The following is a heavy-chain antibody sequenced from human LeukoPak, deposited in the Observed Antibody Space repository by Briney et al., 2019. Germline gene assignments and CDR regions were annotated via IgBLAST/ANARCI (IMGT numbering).Heavy chain of an antibody. D-gene: IGHD6-13*01. V-gene: IGHV3-7*01. CDR1: GFTFSTYW. J-gene: IGHJ4*01. CDR3: ARDSAGNDY. CDR2: IKQDGSEK. Sequence: GGSLRLSCAASGFTFSTYWMSWVRQAPGKGLEWVANIKQDGSEKYYVDSVKGRFTISRDNAKNSLYLQMNSLRVEDTAMYYCARDSAGNDYWGHGTLVTVSS.